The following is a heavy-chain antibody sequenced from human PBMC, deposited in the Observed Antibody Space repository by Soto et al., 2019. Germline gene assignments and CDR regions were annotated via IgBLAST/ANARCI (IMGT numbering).Heavy chain of an antibody. CDR2: IWYDGSNK. J-gene: IGHJ6*02. Sequence: QVQLVESGGGVVQPGRSLRLSCAASGFTFSSYGMHWVRQAPGKGLEWVAVIWYDGSNKYYADSVKGRFTISRDNSKNPLYLQMNSLRAEDTAVYYCARDWHGIAARYGMDVWGQGTTVTVSS. D-gene: IGHD6-6*01. CDR3: ARDWHGIAARYGMDV. V-gene: IGHV3-33*01. CDR1: GFTFSSYG.